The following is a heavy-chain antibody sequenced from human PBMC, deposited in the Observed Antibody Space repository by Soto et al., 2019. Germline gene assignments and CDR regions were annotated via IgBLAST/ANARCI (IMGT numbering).Heavy chain of an antibody. CDR1: GFTFSSYA. V-gene: IGHV3-30-3*01. CDR3: ARGGRDGYNYDHLGFDY. D-gene: IGHD5-12*01. Sequence: GGSLRLSCAASGFTFSSYAMHWVRQAPGKGLEWVAVISYDGSNKYYADSVKGRFTISRDNSKNTLYLQMNSLRAEDTAVYYCARGGRDGYNYDHLGFDYWGQGTLVTVSS. CDR2: ISYDGSNK. J-gene: IGHJ4*02.